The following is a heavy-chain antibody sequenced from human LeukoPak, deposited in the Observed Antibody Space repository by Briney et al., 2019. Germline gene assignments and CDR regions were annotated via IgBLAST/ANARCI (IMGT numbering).Heavy chain of an antibody. CDR1: GFTFSSYS. J-gene: IGHJ6*02. CDR2: ISSSSSYI. V-gene: IGHV3-21*01. Sequence: GGSLRLSCAASGFTFSSYSMNWVRRAPGKGLEWVSSISSSSSYIYYADSVKGRFTISRDNAKNSLYLQMNSLRAEDTAVYYCARVGRGLYAMDVWGQGSTVTVSS. CDR3: ARVGRGLYAMDV. D-gene: IGHD3/OR15-3a*01.